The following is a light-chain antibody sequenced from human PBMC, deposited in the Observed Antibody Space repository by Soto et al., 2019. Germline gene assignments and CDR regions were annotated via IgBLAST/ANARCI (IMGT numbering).Light chain of an antibody. J-gene: IGKJ1*01. CDR1: QSVGKNF. CDR3: QQYASSPRT. CDR2: GAS. V-gene: IGKV3-20*01. Sequence: PGERATLSCRASQSVGKNFLAWYQQKPGQAPRFLIYGASSRATGIPERFSGSGSGTDFTLTISRLEPEDFAVYYCQQYASSPRTFGQGTKVEIK.